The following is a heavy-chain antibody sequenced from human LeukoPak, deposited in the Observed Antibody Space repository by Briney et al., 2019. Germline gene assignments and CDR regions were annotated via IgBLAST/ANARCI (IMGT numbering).Heavy chain of an antibody. J-gene: IGHJ4*02. CDR2: INHSGST. Sequence: SETLSLTCAVYGGSFSGYYWSWIRQPPGKGLEWVGEINHSGSTNYNPSLKSRVTISVGTSKNQFSLKLSSVTAADTAVYYCARVGGYYDSSGYYSYWGQGTLVTVSS. V-gene: IGHV4-34*01. CDR1: GGSFSGYY. D-gene: IGHD3-22*01. CDR3: ARVGGYYDSSGYYSY.